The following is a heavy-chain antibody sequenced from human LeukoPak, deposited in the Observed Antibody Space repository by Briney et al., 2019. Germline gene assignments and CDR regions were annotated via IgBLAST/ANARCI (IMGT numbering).Heavy chain of an antibody. CDR1: GGSISSYY. D-gene: IGHD3-16*01. V-gene: IGHV4-59*12. Sequence: SGPTLVKPSETLSLTCTVSGGSISSYYWSWIRQPPGKGLEWIGYIYYSGSTNYNPSLKSRVTMSVDTSKSQFSLKLSSVTAADTAVYYCARDQSGGHAFDIWGQGTMVTVSS. J-gene: IGHJ3*02. CDR2: IYYSGST. CDR3: ARDQSGGHAFDI.